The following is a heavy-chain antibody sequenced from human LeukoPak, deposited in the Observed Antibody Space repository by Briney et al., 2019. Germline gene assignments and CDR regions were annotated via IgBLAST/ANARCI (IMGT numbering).Heavy chain of an antibody. V-gene: IGHV3-53*01. Sequence: GGSLRLSCAASGFTVSSNYMSWVRQAPGEGLEWVSILYRGGDTYYAASVKGRFTISRDNSRNTLYLQMNSLRTEDTAVYYCAKRGVGTSNAYFDYWGQGTLVTVSS. CDR1: GFTVSSNY. D-gene: IGHD1-26*01. CDR3: AKRGVGTSNAYFDY. J-gene: IGHJ4*02. CDR2: LYRGGDT.